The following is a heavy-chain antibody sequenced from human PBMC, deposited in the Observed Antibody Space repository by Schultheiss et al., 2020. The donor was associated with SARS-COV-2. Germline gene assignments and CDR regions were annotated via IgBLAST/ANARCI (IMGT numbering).Heavy chain of an antibody. V-gene: IGHV4-31*03. Sequence: SETLSLTCTVSGGSINSGGYYWSWIRQHPGRGLEWIGHISYSGSTYYNPSLKSRVTISVDTSKNQFSLKLSSVTAADTAVYYCASTHDYSNYPNWFDPWGQGTLVTVSS. D-gene: IGHD4-11*01. CDR2: ISYSGST. CDR1: GGSINSGGYY. CDR3: ASTHDYSNYPNWFDP. J-gene: IGHJ5*02.